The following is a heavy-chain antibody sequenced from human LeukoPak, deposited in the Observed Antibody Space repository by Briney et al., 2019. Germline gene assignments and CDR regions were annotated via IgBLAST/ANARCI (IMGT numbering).Heavy chain of an antibody. J-gene: IGHJ4*02. CDR3: AKHTQVTMLEFFDS. CDR2: INSDGRST. V-gene: IGHV3-74*01. Sequence: PGGSLRLSCAASGFTFSNYWMHWVRQAPGKGLVWVSRINSDGRSTSYADSVKGRFTISRDNSKNTLYLQMNSLRAEDTAVYYCAKHTQVTMLEFFDSWGQGTLVTVSS. D-gene: IGHD4-11*01. CDR1: GFTFSNYW.